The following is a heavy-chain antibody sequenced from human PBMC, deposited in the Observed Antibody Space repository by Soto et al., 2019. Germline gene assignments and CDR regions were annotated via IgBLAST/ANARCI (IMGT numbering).Heavy chain of an antibody. V-gene: IGHV4-31*03. CDR3: ARGVTMVRGVIHTPYFDY. D-gene: IGHD3-10*01. Sequence: QVQLQESGPGLVKPSQTLSLTCTVSGGSISSGGYYWSWIRQHPGKGLEWIGCIYYSGSTYYIPSLKSRVTISVDTSKNQFSLKLSSVTAADTAVYYCARGVTMVRGVIHTPYFDYWGQGTLVTVSS. CDR1: GGSISSGGYY. CDR2: IYYSGST. J-gene: IGHJ4*02.